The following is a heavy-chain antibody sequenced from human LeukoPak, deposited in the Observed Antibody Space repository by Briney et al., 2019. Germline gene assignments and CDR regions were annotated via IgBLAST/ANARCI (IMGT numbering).Heavy chain of an antibody. J-gene: IGHJ4*02. V-gene: IGHV3-15*01. D-gene: IGHD6-19*01. Sequence: PGGSLRLSCAASGFTFSNAWMSWVRQAPGKGLEWVGRIKSKTDGGTTDYAAPVKGRFTISRDDSKNTLYLQMNSLKTEDTAVYYCTTTSKAVAGPFDYWGQGTLVTVSS. CDR2: IKSKTDGGTT. CDR1: GFTFSNAW. CDR3: TTTSKAVAGPFDY.